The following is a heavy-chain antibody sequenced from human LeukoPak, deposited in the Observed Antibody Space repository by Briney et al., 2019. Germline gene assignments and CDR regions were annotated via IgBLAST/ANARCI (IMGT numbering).Heavy chain of an antibody. CDR3: AKVGDYVWGSYRYRPMGYDY. J-gene: IGHJ4*02. CDR1: GFTFSSYA. Sequence: PGGSLRLSCAASGFTFSSYAMSWVRQAPGKGLEWVSAISGSGGSTYYADSVKGRFTISRDNSKNTLYLQMNSLRAEDTAVYYCAKVGDYVWGSYRYRPMGYDYWGQGTLVTVSS. D-gene: IGHD3-16*02. CDR2: ISGSGGST. V-gene: IGHV3-23*01.